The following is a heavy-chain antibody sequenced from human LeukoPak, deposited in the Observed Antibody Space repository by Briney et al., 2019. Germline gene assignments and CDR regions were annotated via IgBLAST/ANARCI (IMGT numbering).Heavy chain of an antibody. CDR2: ISAYNGNT. CDR1: GYTFTSYG. D-gene: IGHD3-10*01. CDR3: AREEVLWFGESDENAFDI. J-gene: IGHJ3*02. Sequence: ASVKVSCKASGYTFTSYGISWVRQAPGQGLEWMGWISAYNGNTNYAQKLQGRVTMTTDTSTSTAYMELRSLRPDDTAVYYCAREEVLWFGESDENAFDIWGQGTMVTVPS. V-gene: IGHV1-18*01.